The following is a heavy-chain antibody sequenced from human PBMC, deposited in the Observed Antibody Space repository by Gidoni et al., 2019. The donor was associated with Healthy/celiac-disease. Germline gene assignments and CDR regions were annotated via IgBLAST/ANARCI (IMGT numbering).Heavy chain of an antibody. V-gene: IGHV1-2*02. Sequence: QVQLVQSGAEVKKPGASVTVSCKASGYTFTGYYMHWVRQAPGQGLEWMGWINPNSGGTNYAQKFQGRVTMTRDTSISTAYMELSRLRSDDTAVYYCARDVHYYDSSGPGLFDIWGQGTMVTVSS. CDR2: INPNSGGT. CDR1: GYTFTGYY. J-gene: IGHJ3*02. D-gene: IGHD3-22*01. CDR3: ARDVHYYDSSGPGLFDI.